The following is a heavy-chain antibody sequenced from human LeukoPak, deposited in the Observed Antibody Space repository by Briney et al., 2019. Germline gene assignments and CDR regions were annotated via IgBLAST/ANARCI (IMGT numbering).Heavy chain of an antibody. CDR3: ARDGSKEGTVLLWFGESSDAFDI. CDR2: IIPILGIA. CDR1: GGTFSSYT. J-gene: IGHJ3*02. D-gene: IGHD3-10*01. V-gene: IGHV1-69*04. Sequence: ASVKVSCKASGGTFSSYTISWVRQAPGQGLEWMGRIIPILGIANYAQEFQGRVTITADKSTSTAYMELSSLRSEDTAVYYCARDGSKEGTVLLWFGESSDAFDIWGQGTMVTVSS.